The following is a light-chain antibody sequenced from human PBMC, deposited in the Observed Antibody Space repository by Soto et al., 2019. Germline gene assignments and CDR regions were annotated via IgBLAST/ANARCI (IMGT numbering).Light chain of an antibody. Sequence: IVLTQSPGTLSLSPGERVTLSCRASQSVTTRLAWYQHKPGQAPTLLMSGASNRASGVPVRFSGSGSGADFTLTISSLEPEDFAVYYCKQRSNWPRTFGQGTKVDIK. CDR1: QSVTTR. J-gene: IGKJ1*01. CDR3: KQRSNWPRT. V-gene: IGKV3-11*01. CDR2: GAS.